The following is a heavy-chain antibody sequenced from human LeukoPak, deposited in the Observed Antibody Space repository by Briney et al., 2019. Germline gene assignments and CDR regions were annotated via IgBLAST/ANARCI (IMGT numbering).Heavy chain of an antibody. CDR3: ARLTTVVTRGAFDI. CDR1: GGSISTYY. Sequence: PSETLSLTCAVYGGSISTYYWSWIRQPAGKGLEWIGRVYTSGSSNYNPSLKSRVTMSVDTSKNQFSLKLTSVTAADTAVYYCARLTTVVTRGAFDIWGQGTMVSVSS. D-gene: IGHD4-23*01. J-gene: IGHJ3*02. V-gene: IGHV4-59*10. CDR2: VYTSGSS.